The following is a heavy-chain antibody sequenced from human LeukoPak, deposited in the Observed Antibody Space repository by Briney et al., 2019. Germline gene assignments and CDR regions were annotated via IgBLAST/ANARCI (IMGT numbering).Heavy chain of an antibody. Sequence: GGSLRLACAASGFTFSNYGMHWVRQAPGKGLEWVAFIQYDRSTYYADFVKGRFTISRDHSNSTLYLQMNSLRAEDTGVYYCERDPFDMWGRGTVVTVSS. CDR2: IQYDRST. CDR1: GFTFSNYG. CDR3: ERDPFDM. V-gene: IGHV3-30*02. J-gene: IGHJ3*02.